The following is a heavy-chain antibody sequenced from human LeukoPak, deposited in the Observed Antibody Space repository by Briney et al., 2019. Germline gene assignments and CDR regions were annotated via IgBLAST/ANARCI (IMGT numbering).Heavy chain of an antibody. CDR2: IKSKTDGGTT. J-gene: IGHJ4*02. CDR1: KFAFNNAW. Sequence: GGSLRLSCAASKFAFNNAWMSWFRQAPGKGLEWVGHIKSKTDGGTTDYAAPVQGRFTISRDDSKDRLYLQMNSLKTEDTAVYYCTAVPHDSDVWGQGTLVTVSS. D-gene: IGHD3-22*01. CDR3: TAVPHDSDV. V-gene: IGHV3-15*01.